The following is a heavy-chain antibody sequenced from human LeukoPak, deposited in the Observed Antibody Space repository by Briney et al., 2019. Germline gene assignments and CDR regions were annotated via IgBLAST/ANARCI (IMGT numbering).Heavy chain of an antibody. CDR1: GFTFSSYA. Sequence: GGSLRLSCAASGFTFSSYAMHWVRRAPARGGEGGAVISYDGSNKYYADSVKGRFTISRDNSKNTLYLQMNSLRAEDTAVYYCARVGYINSWYSSPPFDYWGQGTLVTVSS. V-gene: IGHV3-30-3*01. CDR3: ARVGYINSWYSSPPFDY. D-gene: IGHD6-13*01. J-gene: IGHJ4*02. CDR2: ISYDGSNK.